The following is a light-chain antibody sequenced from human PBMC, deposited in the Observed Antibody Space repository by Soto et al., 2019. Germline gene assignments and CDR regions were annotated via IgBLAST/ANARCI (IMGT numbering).Light chain of an antibody. V-gene: IGLV1-47*01. J-gene: IGLJ1*01. CDR2: RNN. CDR3: AAWDDSLGGYV. CDR1: SSNLGSNY. Sequence: QSVLPQPPSASGTPGQRVTISCSGSSSNLGSNYVYWYQQLPGTAPKLLIYRNNQRPSWVPDRFSGSKSGTSASLAISGLRSEDEADYYCAAWDDSLGGYVFGTGTKLTVL.